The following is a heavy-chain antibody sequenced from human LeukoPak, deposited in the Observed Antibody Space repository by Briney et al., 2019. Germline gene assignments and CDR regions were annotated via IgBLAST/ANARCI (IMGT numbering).Heavy chain of an antibody. CDR2: INTNTGNP. Sequence: GASVKVSCKASGYTFTSYYMHWVRQAPGQGLEWMGWINTNTGNPTYAQGFTGRFVFSLDTSVSTAYLQISSLKAEDTAVYYCARGPDYYDSSGYIVRNDYWGQGTLVTVSS. J-gene: IGHJ4*02. CDR1: GYTFTSYY. CDR3: ARGPDYYDSSGYIVRNDY. V-gene: IGHV7-4-1*02. D-gene: IGHD3-22*01.